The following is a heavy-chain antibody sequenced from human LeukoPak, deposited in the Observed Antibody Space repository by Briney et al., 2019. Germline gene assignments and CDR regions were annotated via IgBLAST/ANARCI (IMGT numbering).Heavy chain of an antibody. CDR3: AYDYVR. CDR1: GFTFSSYW. Sequence: PGGSLRLSCAASGFTFSSYWMHGVRHAPGKGLVWVSRIDNDRSRTIYADSVKGRFTISRDNAKNTVYLQMNSLRAEDTAVYYCAYDYVRWGQGTLVTVSS. D-gene: IGHD3-16*01. CDR2: IDNDRSRT. V-gene: IGHV3-74*01. J-gene: IGHJ4*02.